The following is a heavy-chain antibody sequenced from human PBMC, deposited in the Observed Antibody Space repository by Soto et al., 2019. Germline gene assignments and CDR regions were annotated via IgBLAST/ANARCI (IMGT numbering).Heavy chain of an antibody. V-gene: IGHV4-4*02. D-gene: IGHD6-19*01. J-gene: IGHJ6*02. CDR1: GGSISSSNW. CDR3: ARGKKSGWSGGYYYYGMDV. CDR2: IYHSGST. Sequence: QVQLQESGPGLVKPSGTLSLTCAVSGGSISSSNWWSWVRQPPGKGLEWIGEIYHSGSTNYNPSLKSRVPKSVDKSKNQFSLKLSSVTAADTAVYYCARGKKSGWSGGYYYYGMDVWGQGTTVTVSS.